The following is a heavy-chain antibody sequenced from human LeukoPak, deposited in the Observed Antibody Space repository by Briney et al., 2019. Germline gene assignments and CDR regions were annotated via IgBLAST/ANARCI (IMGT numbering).Heavy chain of an antibody. V-gene: IGHV3-23*01. D-gene: IGHD6-13*01. CDR2: ISGGGGST. CDR1: GFTFSSYA. Sequence: GGSLRLSCAASGFTFSSYAMSWVRQAPGKGLEWVSAISGGGGSTYYADSVKGRFTISRDNSKNTLYLQKNSLRAEDTAVYYCARDPGPIAAAGTPTWGQGTMVTVSS. CDR3: ARDPGPIAAAGTPT. J-gene: IGHJ3*01.